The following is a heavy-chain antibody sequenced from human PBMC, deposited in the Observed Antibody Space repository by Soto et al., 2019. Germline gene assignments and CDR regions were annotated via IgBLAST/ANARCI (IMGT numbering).Heavy chain of an antibody. CDR3: ARGQEGVVATH. CDR2: VKDGGHT. Sequence: QVQLQQWGAGLLKPSETLSLNCAVTGGSLSGNNWSWIRQPPGKGLEWIGEVKDGGHTNYSPSLRGRVTISSDTSNNQFSLRLNSVTAADTGVYYCARGQEGVVATHWDQGSLVTVSS. D-gene: IGHD5-12*01. V-gene: IGHV4-34*01. CDR1: GGSLSGNN. J-gene: IGHJ4*02.